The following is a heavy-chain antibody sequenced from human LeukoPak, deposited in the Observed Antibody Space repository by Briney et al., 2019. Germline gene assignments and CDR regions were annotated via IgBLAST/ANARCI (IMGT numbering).Heavy chain of an antibody. Sequence: HGESLKISCKGSGYSFTSFWIGWVRQMPGKGLEWMGIIYPGDSETRYTPSFQGQVTISADRSISTAYLQWSSLKASDTAMYYCARRGYCTNGVCYPDSVDYWGQGTLVTVSS. CDR1: GYSFTSFW. CDR2: IYPGDSET. J-gene: IGHJ4*02. D-gene: IGHD2-8*01. V-gene: IGHV5-51*01. CDR3: ARRGYCTNGVCYPDSVDY.